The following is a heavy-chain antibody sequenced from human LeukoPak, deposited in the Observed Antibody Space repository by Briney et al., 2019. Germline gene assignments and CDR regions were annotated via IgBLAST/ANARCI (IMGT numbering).Heavy chain of an antibody. CDR1: GYTFTGYY. Sequence: GSVKVSCKASGYTFTGYYMHWVRQAPGQGLEWMGWINPNSGGTNYAQKFQGRVTMTRDTSISTAYMELSRLRSDDTAVYHCARQPRTPIGNHYYYCYMDVWGKGTTVTVSS. D-gene: IGHD1-14*01. CDR2: INPNSGGT. J-gene: IGHJ6*03. V-gene: IGHV1-2*02. CDR3: ARQPRTPIGNHYYYCYMDV.